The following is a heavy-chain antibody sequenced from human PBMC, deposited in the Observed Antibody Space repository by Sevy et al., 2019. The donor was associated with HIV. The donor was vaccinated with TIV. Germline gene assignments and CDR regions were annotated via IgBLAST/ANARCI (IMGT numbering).Heavy chain of an antibody. J-gene: IGHJ5*02. Sequence: ASVKVSCTTFGYTFTAYFIHWVRQAPGQGLEWMGWIKPNSGGTNSELKFRGRVTMTRDTAMNTAYMELNRLTSDDTAIYFCARDRPGSFGFDPWGQGTLVTVSS. V-gene: IGHV1-2*02. D-gene: IGHD1-26*01. CDR1: GYTFTAYF. CDR3: ARDRPGSFGFDP. CDR2: IKPNSGGT.